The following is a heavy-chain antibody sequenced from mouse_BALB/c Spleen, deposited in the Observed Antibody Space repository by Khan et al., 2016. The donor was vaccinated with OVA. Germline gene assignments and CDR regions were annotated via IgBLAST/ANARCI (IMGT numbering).Heavy chain of an antibody. CDR3: ARGGYVTSFAY. CDR2: IDPSDSET. Sequence: VQLQQSGAELVRPGASVKLSCKASGYTFTSFWMNWVTERPGQGLEWIGMIDPSDSETHYNQMFKAKATLTVDKYSSTAYMQLSGLASEDSAVYYCARGGYVTSFAYWGQGTLVTVSA. V-gene: IGHV1-61*01. J-gene: IGHJ3*01. CDR1: GYTFTSFW. D-gene: IGHD2-12*01.